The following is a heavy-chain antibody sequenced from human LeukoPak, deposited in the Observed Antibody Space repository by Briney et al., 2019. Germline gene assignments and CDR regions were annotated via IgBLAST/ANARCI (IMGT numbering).Heavy chain of an antibody. Sequence: RSGGSLRLSCAASGFTFEDYGMSWVRQAPGKGLGWVSGINWNGGSTGYADSVKGRFTISRDNAKNSLYLQMNSLRAEDTALYHCARVKNDFWSGYYSHYYYGMDVWGQGTTVTVSS. CDR2: INWNGGST. D-gene: IGHD3-3*01. CDR3: ARVKNDFWSGYYSHYYYGMDV. V-gene: IGHV3-20*01. J-gene: IGHJ6*02. CDR1: GFTFEDYG.